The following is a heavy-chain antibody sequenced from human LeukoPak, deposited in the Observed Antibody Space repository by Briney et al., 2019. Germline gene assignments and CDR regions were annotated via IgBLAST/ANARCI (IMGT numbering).Heavy chain of an antibody. Sequence: PGGSLRLSCAASGFTFSSYWMHWVRQAPGKGLVWVSRINTDGTTTDYADSVKGRFTTSRDNAKNTLYLRLNSLRAEDSAVYYCAREEYDNWGQGTLVTVSS. D-gene: IGHD2/OR15-2a*01. CDR3: AREEYDN. J-gene: IGHJ4*02. CDR2: INTDGTTT. CDR1: GFTFSSYW. V-gene: IGHV3-74*01.